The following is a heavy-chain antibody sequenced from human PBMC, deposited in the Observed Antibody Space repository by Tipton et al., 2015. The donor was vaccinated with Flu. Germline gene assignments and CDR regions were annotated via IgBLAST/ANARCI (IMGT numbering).Heavy chain of an antibody. CDR2: MNPNSGNT. Sequence: QVQLVQSGAEVKKPGASVKVSCKASGYTFTSYDINWVRQATGQGLEWMGWMNPNSGNTGYAQKFQGRVTMTRNTSISTAYMELSSLRSEGAAVYCWARGLEQPYGDYAGWGQGTLVAVSS. J-gene: IGHJ4*02. D-gene: IGHD4-17*01. V-gene: IGHV1-8*01. CDR1: GYTFTSYD. CDR3: ARGLEQPYGDYAG.